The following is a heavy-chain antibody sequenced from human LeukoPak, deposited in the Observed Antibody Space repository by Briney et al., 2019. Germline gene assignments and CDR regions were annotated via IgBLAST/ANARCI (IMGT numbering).Heavy chain of an antibody. CDR3: ARGPHYALGIYFDY. Sequence: PSETLSLTCTVPGGSISSYYWSWIRQPAGKGLEWIGRIYTSGSTNYNPSLKSRVTMSVDTSKNQFSLKLSSVTAADTAVYYCARGPHYALGIYFDYWGQGTLVTVSS. V-gene: IGHV4-4*07. D-gene: IGHD7-27*01. J-gene: IGHJ4*02. CDR2: IYTSGST. CDR1: GGSISSYY.